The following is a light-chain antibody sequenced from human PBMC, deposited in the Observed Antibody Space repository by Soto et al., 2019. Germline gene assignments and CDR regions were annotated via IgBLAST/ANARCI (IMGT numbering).Light chain of an antibody. Sequence: EIVMTQSPATLSVSPGERATLSCRASQSVSSNLAWYQQKPGQAPRLLIYGTSTRATGITANFSGSGSGTEFTLTISSLQSEDFAVYYCQQSHIWPLTVGPGTKLDVK. CDR2: GTS. CDR1: QSVSSN. J-gene: IGKJ3*01. CDR3: QQSHIWPLT. V-gene: IGKV3-15*01.